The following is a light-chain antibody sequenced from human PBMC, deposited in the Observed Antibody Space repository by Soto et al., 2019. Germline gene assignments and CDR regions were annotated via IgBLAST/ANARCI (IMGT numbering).Light chain of an antibody. CDR1: QSVSSN. Sequence: EIVMTQSPATLSVSPGERATLSCRASQSVSSNLAWYQQKPGQGPRLLIFGASTRATGIPARFSGSGSGTEFTLTISSRQSEDVAVYFCQQYNNWLKWTFGQGTKVEIK. CDR3: QQYNNWLKWT. CDR2: GAS. J-gene: IGKJ1*01. V-gene: IGKV3-15*01.